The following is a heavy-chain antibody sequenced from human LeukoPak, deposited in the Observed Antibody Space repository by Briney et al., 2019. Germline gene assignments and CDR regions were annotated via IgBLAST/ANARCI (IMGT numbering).Heavy chain of an antibody. Sequence: GASVKVSCKASGGTFNSYAISWVRQAPGQGLEWMGGIIPIFGTANYAQKFQGRVTITADESTSTAYMELSSLRSEDTAVYYCARGRLGYGDYVGDFDYWGQGTLVTVSS. CDR2: IIPIFGTA. V-gene: IGHV1-69*13. J-gene: IGHJ4*02. CDR1: GGTFNSYA. D-gene: IGHD4-17*01. CDR3: ARGRLGYGDYVGDFDY.